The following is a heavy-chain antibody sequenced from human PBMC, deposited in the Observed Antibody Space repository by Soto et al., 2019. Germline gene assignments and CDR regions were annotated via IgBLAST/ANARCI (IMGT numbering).Heavy chain of an antibody. CDR2: INYSGNT. J-gene: IGHJ5*02. Sequence: QLQLQESGPGLVKPSETLSLTCTVSGGSISSSSDYWGWIRQPPGKGLEWIGSINYSGNTYYNPSRKSRVTISVDTSKNQFSRKLSSVTAADTALYYCARIVIGGSNWFDPWGQGTLVTVSS. V-gene: IGHV4-39*01. D-gene: IGHD3-16*02. CDR1: GGSISSSSDY. CDR3: ARIVIGGSNWFDP.